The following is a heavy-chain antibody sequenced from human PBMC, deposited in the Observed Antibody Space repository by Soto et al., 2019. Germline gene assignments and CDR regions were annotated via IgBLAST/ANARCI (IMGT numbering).Heavy chain of an antibody. V-gene: IGHV1-69*01. D-gene: IGHD4-17*01. Sequence: QVQLVQSGAEVKKPGSSVKVSCKASGGTFSSYAISWVRQAPGQGLEWTGGIIPIFGTANYAQKFQGRVTITAGESTITAYMALSRLRSEDTAVYYWESWMTTVTIFFWYYGMDVCAEGTTVTVSS. CDR3: ESWMTTVTIFFWYYGMDV. CDR1: GGTFSSYA. J-gene: IGHJ6*02. CDR2: IIPIFGTA.